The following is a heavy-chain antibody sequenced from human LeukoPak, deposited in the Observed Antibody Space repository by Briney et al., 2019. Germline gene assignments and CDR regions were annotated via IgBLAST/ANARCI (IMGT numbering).Heavy chain of an antibody. CDR1: GDPISSFF. V-gene: IGHV4-59*01. CDR3: ARGDYGDSHY. D-gene: IGHD4-17*01. CDR2: NYYSGSA. J-gene: IGHJ4*02. Sequence: SETLPHSCSVSGDPISSFFWSWSRQSPGKGLEWIGYNYYSGSANYNPSLNSRVTISVDASKNQFSLKLSSVTAADTAVYYCARGDYGDSHYWGQ.